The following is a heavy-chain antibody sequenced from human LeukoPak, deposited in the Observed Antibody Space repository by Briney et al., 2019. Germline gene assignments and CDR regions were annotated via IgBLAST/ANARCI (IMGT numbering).Heavy chain of an antibody. D-gene: IGHD6-13*01. J-gene: IGHJ3*02. V-gene: IGHV4-59*08. CDR3: ARHDGAAAGTSGAYAFDI. Sequence: SETLSLTCTVSGGSISSYYWSWIRQPPGKGLEWIGYIYYSGSTNYNPSLKSRVTISVDTSKNQFSLKLSSVTAADTAVYYCARHDGAAAGTSGAYAFDIWGQGTMVTVSS. CDR1: GGSISSYY. CDR2: IYYSGST.